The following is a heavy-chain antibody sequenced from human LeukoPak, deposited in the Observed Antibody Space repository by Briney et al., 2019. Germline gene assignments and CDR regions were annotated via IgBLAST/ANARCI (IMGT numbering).Heavy chain of an antibody. CDR3: ARASRIAAAGYYYYYMDV. Sequence: PGGSLRPSCAASGFTFSSYWMHWVRQAPGKGLVWVSRINSDGSSTSYADSVKGRFTISRDNAKNTLYLQMNSLGAEDTAVYYCARASRIAAAGYYYYYMDVWGKGTTVTISS. J-gene: IGHJ6*03. CDR2: INSDGSST. D-gene: IGHD6-13*01. V-gene: IGHV3-74*01. CDR1: GFTFSSYW.